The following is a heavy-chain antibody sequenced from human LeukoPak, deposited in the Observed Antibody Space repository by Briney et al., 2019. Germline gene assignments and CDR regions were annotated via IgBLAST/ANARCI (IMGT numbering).Heavy chain of an antibody. CDR3: AARDGYTKDAFDI. J-gene: IGHJ3*02. CDR1: GFTFSSYG. Sequence: PARSLRLSCAASGFTFSSYGMHWVRQAPGKGLEWVAVIWYDGSNKYYADSVKGRFTISRDNSKNTLYLQMNSLRAEDTAVYYCAARDGYTKDAFDIWGQGTMVTVSS. V-gene: IGHV3-33*01. CDR2: IWYDGSNK. D-gene: IGHD5-24*01.